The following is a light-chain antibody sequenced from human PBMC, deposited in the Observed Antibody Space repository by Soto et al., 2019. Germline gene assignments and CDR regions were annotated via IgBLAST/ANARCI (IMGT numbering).Light chain of an antibody. CDR1: QSVTNW. V-gene: IGKV1-5*01. J-gene: IGKJ2*01. CDR2: DAS. Sequence: DIQMTQSPSTLSASVGDRVTITCRASQSVTNWLAWYQQKPGKAPNLLIYDASRLQSGIPSRFSGSGSGPEFTLTISSLQPVDFATYYCQEYTTYPYTFGQGTKLEIK. CDR3: QEYTTYPYT.